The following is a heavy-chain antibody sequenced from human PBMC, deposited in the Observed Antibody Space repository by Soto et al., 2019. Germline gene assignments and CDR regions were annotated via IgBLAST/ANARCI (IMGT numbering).Heavy chain of an antibody. V-gene: IGHV4-59*01. J-gene: IGHJ1*01. CDR3: ARLGHVYYYGSSGYREYFQH. Sequence: SETLSLTCTVSGGSISSYYWSWIRQPPGKGLEWIGYIYYSGSTNYNPSLKSRVTISVDTSKNQFSLKLSSVTAADTAVYYCARLGHVYYYGSSGYREYFQHWAQGTLVTVSS. D-gene: IGHD3-22*01. CDR1: GGSISSYY. CDR2: IYYSGST.